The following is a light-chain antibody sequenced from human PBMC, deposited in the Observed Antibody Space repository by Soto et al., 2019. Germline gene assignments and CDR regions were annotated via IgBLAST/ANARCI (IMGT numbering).Light chain of an antibody. CDR2: EAF. J-gene: IGKJ1*01. Sequence: DIQITQSPSTLSASVGGRVTITCRASQSIDSWLAWYQQRPGKAPKLLTYEAFKLASGVPSSFSGSGSGTDFKLANSTLQTDYVATDHCEQCDCYPWPVGRGTKMEI. V-gene: IGKV1-5*03. CDR3: EQCDCYPWP. CDR1: QSIDSW.